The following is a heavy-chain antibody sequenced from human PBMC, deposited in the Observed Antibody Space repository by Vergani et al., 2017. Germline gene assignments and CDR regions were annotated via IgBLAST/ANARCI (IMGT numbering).Heavy chain of an antibody. CDR2: ISSSSSTI. D-gene: IGHD3-3*01. V-gene: IGHV3-48*02. Sequence: EVQLVESGGGLVQPGGSLRLSCAASGFTFSSYSMNWVRQAPGKGLEWVSYISSSSSTIYYADSVKGRFTISRDNAKNSLYLQMNSLRDEDTAVYYCARDPTGSYYDFWSGYYSSNACDIWGQGTMVTVSS. CDR3: ARDPTGSYYDFWSGYYSSNACDI. CDR1: GFTFSSYS. J-gene: IGHJ3*02.